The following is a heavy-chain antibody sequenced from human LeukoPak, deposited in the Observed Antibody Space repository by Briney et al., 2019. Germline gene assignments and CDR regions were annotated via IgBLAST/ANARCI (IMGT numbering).Heavy chain of an antibody. J-gene: IGHJ5*02. V-gene: IGHV4-39*07. CDR3: ARVIDYYGSGSFDP. CDR1: GGSISSSSYY. Sequence: KSSETLSLTCTVSGGSISSSSYYWGWIRQPPGKGLEWIGGIYYSGSTYYNPSLKSRVIISLDKSKNQFSLKLSSVTAADTAVYYCARVIDYYGSGSFDPWGQGTLVTVSS. D-gene: IGHD3-10*01. CDR2: IYYSGST.